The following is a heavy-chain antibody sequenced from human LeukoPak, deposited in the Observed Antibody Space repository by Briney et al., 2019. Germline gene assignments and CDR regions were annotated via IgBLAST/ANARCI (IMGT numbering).Heavy chain of an antibody. CDR3: AKDPGCSSTSCYKDGAFDI. V-gene: IGHV3-23*01. CDR1: GFTFSSYA. J-gene: IGHJ3*02. CDR2: ISGSGGST. D-gene: IGHD2-2*02. Sequence: PGGSLRLSCAASGFTFSSYAMSWVRQAPGKGLEWVSAISGSGGSTYYADSVKGRFTISRDNSKNTLYLQMNSLRAEDTSVYYCAKDPGCSSTSCYKDGAFDIWCQGTMVTVSS.